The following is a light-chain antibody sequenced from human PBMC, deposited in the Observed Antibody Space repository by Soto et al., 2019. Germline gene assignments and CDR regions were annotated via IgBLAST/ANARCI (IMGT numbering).Light chain of an antibody. CDR3: QQYSTYTPRT. V-gene: IGKV1-5*03. CDR1: QSLNRW. CDR2: KAS. J-gene: IGKJ1*01. Sequence: DIQMTQSPSTLSASVGDRVTITCRASQSLNRWLAWYRQKPGKAPKILIYKASSLESGVPSRFSGSGSGTEFTLTISSLQPDDFATYYCQQYSTYTPRTFGQGTKVDIK.